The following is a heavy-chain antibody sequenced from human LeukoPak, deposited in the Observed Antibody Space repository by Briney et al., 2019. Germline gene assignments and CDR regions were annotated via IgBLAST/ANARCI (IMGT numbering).Heavy chain of an antibody. Sequence: GGSLRLSCAASGFTFSSYSMNWVRQAPGKGLEWVSSISSGSTYIYYADSVKGRFTISRDNAKNSLYLRMNSLRAEDMAVYYCARASDYGDYLSGMDVWGQGTTVTVSS. CDR3: ARASDYGDYLSGMDV. D-gene: IGHD4-17*01. CDR2: ISSGSTYI. CDR1: GFTFSSYS. V-gene: IGHV3-21*01. J-gene: IGHJ6*02.